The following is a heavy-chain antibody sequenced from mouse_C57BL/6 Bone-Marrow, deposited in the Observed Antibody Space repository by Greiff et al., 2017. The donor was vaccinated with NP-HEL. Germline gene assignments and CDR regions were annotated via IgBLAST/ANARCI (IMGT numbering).Heavy chain of an antibody. J-gene: IGHJ3*01. V-gene: IGHV1-15*01. D-gene: IGHD1-1*01. Sequence: VKLMESGAELVRPGASVTLSCKASGYTFTDYEMHWVKQTPVHGLEWIGAIDPETGGTAYNQKFKGKAILTADKSSSTAYMELRSLTSEDSAVYYCTSSWAFAYWGQGTLVTVSA. CDR3: TSSWAFAY. CDR1: GYTFTDYE. CDR2: IDPETGGT.